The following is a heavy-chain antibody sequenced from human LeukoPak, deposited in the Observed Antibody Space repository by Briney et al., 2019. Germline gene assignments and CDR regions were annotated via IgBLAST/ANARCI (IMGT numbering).Heavy chain of an antibody. D-gene: IGHD3-10*01. Sequence: ASVKVSCKASGGTFSSYAISWVRQAPGQGLEWVGGVIPIFGTANYAQKFQGRVTITADKSTSTAYMELSSLRSEDTAVYYCARASSGSYYRYYYMDVWGKGTTVTVSS. J-gene: IGHJ6*03. CDR1: GGTFSSYA. CDR3: ARASSGSYYRYYYMDV. CDR2: VIPIFGTA. V-gene: IGHV1-69*06.